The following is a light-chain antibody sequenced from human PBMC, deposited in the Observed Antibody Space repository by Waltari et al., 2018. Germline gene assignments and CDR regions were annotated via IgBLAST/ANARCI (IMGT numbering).Light chain of an antibody. CDR3: QQYYDTPYA. CDR1: QSLLFTSNNKNY. CDR2: WTS. Sequence: DIVMTQSPDSLPVSLGERATISCKSSQSLLFTSNNKNYLAWYQHKTGRPPKLLIYWTSTRESGVPERFSGSGAGTDFSLTITSLQAEDVAVYYCQQYYDTPYAFGQGTRLDIK. J-gene: IGKJ2*01. V-gene: IGKV4-1*01.